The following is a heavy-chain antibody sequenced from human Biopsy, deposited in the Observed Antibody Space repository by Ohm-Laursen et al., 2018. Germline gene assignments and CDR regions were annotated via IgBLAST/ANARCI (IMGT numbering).Heavy chain of an antibody. CDR3: TRGGYYYDSLAYYYWFDP. CDR2: FNAKTGDT. D-gene: IGHD3-22*01. CDR1: GYTFTGYH. J-gene: IGHJ5*02. Sequence: SVKVSCKSSGYTFTGYHVHWVRQAPGQGLEWMGWFNAKTGDTNYAQKFQGRVTMTRDTSISTAYVDLSSLRSDDTAVYYCTRGGYYYDSLAYYYWFDPWGQGTLVTVSS. V-gene: IGHV1-2*02.